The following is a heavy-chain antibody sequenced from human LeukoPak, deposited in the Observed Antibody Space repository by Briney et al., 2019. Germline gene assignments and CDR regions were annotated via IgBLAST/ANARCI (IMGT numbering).Heavy chain of an antibody. CDR1: GFTFSNYA. Sequence: LEASLRLSCAASGFTFSNYAMSWVRQAPGKGLEWVSGISGSGDLTFYADSVKGRFTISRDNSKNTLYLQMNSLRAEDTAVYYCARPGVRGVTLYYFDYWGQGTLVTVSS. J-gene: IGHJ4*02. D-gene: IGHD3-10*01. V-gene: IGHV3-23*01. CDR3: ARPGVRGVTLYYFDY. CDR2: ISGSGDLT.